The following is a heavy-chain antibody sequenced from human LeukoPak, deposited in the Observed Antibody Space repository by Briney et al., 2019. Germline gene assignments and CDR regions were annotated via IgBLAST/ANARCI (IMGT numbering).Heavy chain of an antibody. D-gene: IGHD2-15*01. Sequence: PGGSLRLSCVVSEFTFINYGMSWVRQAPGKGLEWVSTIRASGDRTYYAESVKGRFTMSGDKSKNTLYLQMSNLRAEDTAVYHCAVLAVPAVGYWGQGTLVIVSS. CDR2: IRASGDRT. V-gene: IGHV3-23*01. CDR3: AVLAVPAVGY. J-gene: IGHJ4*02. CDR1: EFTFINYG.